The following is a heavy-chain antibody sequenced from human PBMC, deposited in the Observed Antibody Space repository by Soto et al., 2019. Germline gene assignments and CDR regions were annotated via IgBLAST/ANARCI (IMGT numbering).Heavy chain of an antibody. J-gene: IGHJ5*02. CDR1: GGSISSGGYY. D-gene: IGHD2-21*02. V-gene: IGHV4-31*03. Sequence: SETLSLTCTVSGGSISSGGYYWSWIRQHPGKGLEWIGYIYYSGSTYYNPSLKSRITISVDTSKNQFSLKLSSVTAADTAVYYCARSSPVVTAPWGQGTQVTVSS. CDR3: ARSSPVVTAP. CDR2: IYYSGST.